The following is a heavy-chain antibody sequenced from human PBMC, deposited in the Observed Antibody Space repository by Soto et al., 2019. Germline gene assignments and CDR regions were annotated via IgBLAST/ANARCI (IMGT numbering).Heavy chain of an antibody. V-gene: IGHV1-2*02. CDR2: INPNTGDT. CDR1: GYSFTEYF. CDR3: ARAGEYKLLYGYYYYGMDV. J-gene: IGHJ6*02. Sequence: XSVKVSCTASGYSFTEYFTHWVRQSPGQGLEWMGWINPNTGDTKYAQKFQGRVTMTRDTSISTAYMELSSLRSDDTAVYYCARAGEYKLLYGYYYYGMDVWGQGTTVTVSS. D-gene: IGHD2-2*02.